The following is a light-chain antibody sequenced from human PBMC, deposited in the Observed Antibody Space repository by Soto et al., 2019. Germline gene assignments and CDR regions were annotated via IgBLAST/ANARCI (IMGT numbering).Light chain of an antibody. J-gene: IGKJ4*01. V-gene: IGKV3-15*01. CDR1: QVVVST. CDR3: KHYKTWPPA. Sequence: EIVMTQSPATLSVSPGERGTLSCMASQVVVSTLAWYRQQPCQAPRLLIYDAYIRASGVPARFSRSRSAIDFTPTISSLQSEHFADYSCKHYKTWPPAFVGGTKVDTK. CDR2: DAY.